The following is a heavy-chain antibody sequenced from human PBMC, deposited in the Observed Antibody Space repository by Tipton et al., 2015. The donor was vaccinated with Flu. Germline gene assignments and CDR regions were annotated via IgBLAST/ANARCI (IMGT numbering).Heavy chain of an antibody. V-gene: IGHV4-59*01. J-gene: IGHJ4*02. CDR3: ARTRAAAGPVPHY. D-gene: IGHD6-13*01. Sequence: PGLVKPSETLSLTCTVSGGSISSYYWSWIRQPPGKGLEWIGYIYYSGSTNYNPSLKSRVTISVDTSKNQFSLKLSSVTAADTAVYYCARTRAAAGPVPHYWGQGTLVTVSS. CDR2: IYYSGST. CDR1: GGSISSYY.